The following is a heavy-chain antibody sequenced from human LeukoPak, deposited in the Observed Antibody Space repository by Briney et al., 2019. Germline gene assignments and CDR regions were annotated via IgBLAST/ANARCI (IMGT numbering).Heavy chain of an antibody. J-gene: IGHJ4*02. CDR3: ARESSYYGSGSYYNFHYFDY. V-gene: IGHV4-39*07. D-gene: IGHD3-10*01. CDR1: GGSISSSSYY. Sequence: SETLSLTCTVSGGSISSSSYYWVWIRQPPGKGLEWIGSIDYSGSTYYNPSLKSRVTVSVDTSKNQFSLKLSSVTAADTAVYYCARESSYYGSGSYYNFHYFDYWGQGTLVTVSS. CDR2: IDYSGST.